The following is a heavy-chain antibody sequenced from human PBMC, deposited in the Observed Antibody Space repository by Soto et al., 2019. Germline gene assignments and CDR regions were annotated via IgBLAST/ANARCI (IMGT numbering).Heavy chain of an antibody. D-gene: IGHD3-10*02. CDR2: ISPSGDT. V-gene: IGHV4-39*01. Sequence: SETLSLTCTVSGDSLTSHDFYWGWIRRPPGQGLEWIGTISPSGDTFYNPPLKSRLTMSLDASKNQFSMRLTSVTAADAAVYFCARQMRGPIPYFRRSSPLPSSGQGTQVSRSS. J-gene: IGHJ5*02. CDR3: ARQMRGPIPYFRRSSPLPS. CDR1: GDSLTSHDFY.